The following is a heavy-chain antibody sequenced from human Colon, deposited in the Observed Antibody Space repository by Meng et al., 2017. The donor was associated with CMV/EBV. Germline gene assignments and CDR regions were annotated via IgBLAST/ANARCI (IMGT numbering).Heavy chain of an antibody. D-gene: IGHD2-2*01. CDR2: LNWNGDAT. Sequence: GESLKISCAASGFTFSSYSVSWVRQAPGKGLEWVSGLNWNGDATGYADSVKGRFTIFRDNAKNFLYLLMNSLRVEDTALYYCAREGYCSSSTCYEASSPDFWGQGIQVTVSS. CDR1: GFTFSSYS. J-gene: IGHJ4*02. CDR3: AREGYCSSSTCYEASSPDF. V-gene: IGHV3-20*04.